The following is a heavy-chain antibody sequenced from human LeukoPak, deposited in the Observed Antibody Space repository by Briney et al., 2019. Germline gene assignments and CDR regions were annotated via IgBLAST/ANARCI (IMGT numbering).Heavy chain of an antibody. J-gene: IGHJ5*02. Sequence: GQSLQISCKGSAYDFATYWIGWVRQMPRKGLEWVGIIYPADSDTRYSPSFQGHVTISADYSISTAYLQWSSLKAADTAIYDCARTLQSYGHNYFDPWGQGTLVTVSS. V-gene: IGHV5-51*01. CDR2: IYPADSDT. CDR3: ARTLQSYGHNYFDP. D-gene: IGHD3-16*01. CDR1: AYDFATYW.